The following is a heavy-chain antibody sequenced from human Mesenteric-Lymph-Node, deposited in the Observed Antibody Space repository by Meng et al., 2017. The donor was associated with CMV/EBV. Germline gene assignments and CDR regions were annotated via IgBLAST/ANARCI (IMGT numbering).Heavy chain of an antibody. Sequence: FPFSNAWMSWVRQAPGKGLEGVGRIKSKTDGGTTDYAAPVKGRFTISRDDSKNTLYLQMNSLKTEDTAVYYCAKVRETSSWYPFDSWGQGTLVTVSS. J-gene: IGHJ4*02. V-gene: IGHV3-15*01. CDR1: FPFSNAW. CDR2: IKSKTDGGTT. CDR3: AKVRETSSWYPFDS. D-gene: IGHD6-13*01.